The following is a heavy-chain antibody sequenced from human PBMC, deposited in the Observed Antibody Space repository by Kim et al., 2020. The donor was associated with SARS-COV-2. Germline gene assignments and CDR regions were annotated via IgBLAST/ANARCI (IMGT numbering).Heavy chain of an antibody. CDR3: ARSPLEYSSSWYAPLDY. J-gene: IGHJ4*02. CDR2: IIPIFGTA. D-gene: IGHD6-13*01. CDR1: GGTLSSYA. Sequence: SVKVSCKASGGTLSSYAISWVRQAPGQGLEWMGGIIPIFGTANYAQKFQGRVTITADESTSTAYMELSSLRSEDTAVYYCARSPLEYSSSWYAPLDYWGQGTLVTVSS. V-gene: IGHV1-69*13.